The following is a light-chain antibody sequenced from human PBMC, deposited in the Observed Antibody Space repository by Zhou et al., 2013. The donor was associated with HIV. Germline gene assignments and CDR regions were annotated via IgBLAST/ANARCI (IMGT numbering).Light chain of an antibody. CDR2: GNN. CDR1: SSNIEKNF. Sequence: QSVLTQPPSVSAAPGQKVTISCSGSSSNIEKNFVSWYQQRPGTAPKLLIYGNNKRPSGIPDRFSGSKSGTSATLGITGLQAEDEADYYCQSYDSSLSGVVFGGGTKLTVL. V-gene: IGLV1-51*01. J-gene: IGLJ2*01. CDR3: QSYDSSLSGVV.